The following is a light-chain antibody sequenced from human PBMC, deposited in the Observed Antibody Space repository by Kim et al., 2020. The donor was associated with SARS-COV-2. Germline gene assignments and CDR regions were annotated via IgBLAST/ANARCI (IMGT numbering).Light chain of an antibody. J-gene: IGKJ1*01. CDR1: QSVSSSY. CDR3: QQCSSAPHT. Sequence: EIVLTQSPGTLSLSPGERATLSCRASQSVSSSYLAWYQQKPGQAPRLLIYGASSRATGIPDRFSGSGSGTDFTLTISRLEPEDFAVYYCQQCSSAPHTFCQGAK. CDR2: GAS. V-gene: IGKV3-20*01.